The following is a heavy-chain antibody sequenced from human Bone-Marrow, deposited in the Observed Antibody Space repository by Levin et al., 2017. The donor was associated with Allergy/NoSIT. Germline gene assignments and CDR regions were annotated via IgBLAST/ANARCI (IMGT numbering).Heavy chain of an antibody. V-gene: IGHV3-53*01. Sequence: ASVKVSCAASEFTVINNYMTWVRQAPGKGLEWVSVIYGDGSAHYADSVRGRFTVSRDNSKNTEYLQMNSLRAEDTAVYYCASRTGTRNWYFDLWGRGTLVTVSS. CDR1: EFTVINNY. D-gene: IGHD1-7*01. CDR2: IYGDGSA. CDR3: ASRTGTRNWYFDL. J-gene: IGHJ2*01.